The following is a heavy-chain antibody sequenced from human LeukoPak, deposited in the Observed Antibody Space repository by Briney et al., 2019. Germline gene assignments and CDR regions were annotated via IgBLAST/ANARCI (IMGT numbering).Heavy chain of an antibody. CDR1: GYTFTSYG. CDR3: ARIFPPEYCSGGSCYRSTFDY. Sequence: ASVKVSCKASGYTFTSYGISWVRQAPGQGLEWMGWISAYNGNTNYAQKLQGRVTMTTDTSTSTAYMELRSLRSDDTAVYYCARIFPPEYCSGGSCYRSTFDYWGQGTLVTVSS. V-gene: IGHV1-18*01. D-gene: IGHD2-15*01. J-gene: IGHJ4*02. CDR2: ISAYNGNT.